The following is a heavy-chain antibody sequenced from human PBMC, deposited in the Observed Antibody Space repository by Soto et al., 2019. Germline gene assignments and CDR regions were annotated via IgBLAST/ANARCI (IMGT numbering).Heavy chain of an antibody. V-gene: IGHV1-69*02. J-gene: IGHJ4*02. Sequence: QVQLVQSGAEVKKPGSSVKVSCKASGGTFSSYTISWVRQAPGQGLEWTGRIIPILGIANYAQKFQGRVTITADKSTSTADMELSSLRSEDTAVYYCARARSSLYFDYWGQGTLVTVSS. CDR2: IIPILGIA. CDR1: GGTFSSYT. CDR3: ARARSSLYFDY. D-gene: IGHD6-13*01.